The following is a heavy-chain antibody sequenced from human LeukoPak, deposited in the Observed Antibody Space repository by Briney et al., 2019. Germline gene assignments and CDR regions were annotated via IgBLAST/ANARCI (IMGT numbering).Heavy chain of an antibody. CDR1: GGTFSSYA. CDR2: IIPIFGTA. Sequence: SVKVSCKASGGTFSSYAISWVRQAPGQGLEWMGRIIPIFGTANNAQKFQGRVTITTAESTSTAYMALSSLRSEDTAVYYCARDTYGEPAWFHPWGQGTLVTVPS. J-gene: IGHJ5*02. V-gene: IGHV1-69*05. D-gene: IGHD4-17*01. CDR3: ARDTYGEPAWFHP.